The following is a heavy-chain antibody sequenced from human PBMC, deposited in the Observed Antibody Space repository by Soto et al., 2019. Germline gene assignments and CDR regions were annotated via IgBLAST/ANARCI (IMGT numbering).Heavy chain of an antibody. D-gene: IGHD2-21*02. CDR3: ASLGVGDWANYYYYYGMDV. V-gene: IGHV3-23*01. CDR2: VTANGGST. Sequence: PGGSLRFSFAASGFTFSVYAMTWVRQAPGKGRDWGSSVTANGGSTYSADSVKGRFTISRGNSKNTLFLQMNSLRAEDTDVYYCASLGVGDWANYYYYYGMDVWGQGTTVTVSS. J-gene: IGHJ6*02. CDR1: GFTFSVYA.